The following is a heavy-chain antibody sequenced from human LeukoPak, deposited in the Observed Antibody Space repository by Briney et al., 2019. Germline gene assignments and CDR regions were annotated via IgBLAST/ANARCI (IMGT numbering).Heavy chain of an antibody. J-gene: IGHJ3*02. Sequence: PGGSLRLSCAASGFTFSSYWMHWVRQAPGKGLVWVSRISTDGSSTNSADSVKGRFTISRDNAKNMLYLQMNSLRAEDTAVYYCVREPSSSSGRAFDIWGQGAMSPTL. CDR1: GFTFSSYW. D-gene: IGHD6-6*01. V-gene: IGHV3-74*01. CDR3: VREPSSSSGRAFDI. CDR2: ISTDGSST.